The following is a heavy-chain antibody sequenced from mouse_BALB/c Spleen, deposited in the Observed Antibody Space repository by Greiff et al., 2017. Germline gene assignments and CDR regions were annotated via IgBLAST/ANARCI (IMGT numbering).Heavy chain of an antibody. CDR2: VNPNNGGT. J-gene: IGHJ4*01. V-gene: IGHV1-18*01. D-gene: IGHD3-1*01. CDR3: ARVGDYAMDY. CDR1: GYTFTEYT. Sequence: EVQLQQSGPELVKPGASVKISCKTSGYTFTEYTMHWVKQSHGKSLEWIGRVNPNNGGTSYNQKFKGKAILTVDKSSSTAYMELRSLTSEDSAVYYCARVGDYAMDYWGQGTSVTVSS.